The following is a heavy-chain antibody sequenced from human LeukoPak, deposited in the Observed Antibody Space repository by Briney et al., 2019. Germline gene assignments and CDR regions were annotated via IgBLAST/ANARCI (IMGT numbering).Heavy chain of an antibody. Sequence: SETLSLTCTVSGGSISSSSYYWGWIRQPPGKGLEWIGSIYHSGRTYYNPSLKSRVTVSVDTSKNQFSLKLRSVTAADTAVYYCARGSIEAAGTDWFDPWGQGTLVTVSS. CDR3: ARGSIEAAGTDWFDP. CDR1: GGSISSSSYY. J-gene: IGHJ5*02. D-gene: IGHD6-13*01. V-gene: IGHV4-39*07. CDR2: IYHSGRT.